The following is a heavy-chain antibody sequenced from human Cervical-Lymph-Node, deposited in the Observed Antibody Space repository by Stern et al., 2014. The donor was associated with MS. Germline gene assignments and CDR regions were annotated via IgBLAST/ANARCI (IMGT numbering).Heavy chain of an antibody. CDR3: ARLLYGPAAFDI. Sequence: HVTISADKSISTAYLQWSSLKASDTAMYYCARLLYGPAAFDIWGQGTMVTVSS. D-gene: IGHD3-16*01. V-gene: IGHV5-10-1*01. J-gene: IGHJ3*02.